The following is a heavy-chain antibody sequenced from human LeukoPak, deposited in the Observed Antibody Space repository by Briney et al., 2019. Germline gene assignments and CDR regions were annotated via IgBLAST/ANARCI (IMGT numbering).Heavy chain of an antibody. D-gene: IGHD2-2*01. CDR1: GFRFSDAA. CDR3: AKPQSGVVPAAIIGGGYYYYYYGMDV. V-gene: IGHV3-23*01. CDR2: IGSVGHST. Sequence: GGSLRLSCAASGFRFSDAAMTWVRQAPGKGLEWVSLIGSVGHSTYYGDSVKGRFTISRDNSKNTLYLQMNSLRAEDTAVYYCAKPQSGVVPAAIIGGGYYYYYYGMDVWGQGTTVTVSS. J-gene: IGHJ6*02.